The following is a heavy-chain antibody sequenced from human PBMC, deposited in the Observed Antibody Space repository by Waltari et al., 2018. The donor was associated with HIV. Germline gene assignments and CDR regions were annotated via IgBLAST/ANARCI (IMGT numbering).Heavy chain of an antibody. CDR3: ARVMTTVVSSDAFDI. V-gene: IGHV4-34*01. D-gene: IGHD4-17*01. CDR2: INHSGST. Sequence: QVQLQQWGAGLLKPSETLSLTCAVYGGSFSGYYWSWIRQPPGKGLEWIGEINHSGSTNYNPSLKSRVTISVDTSKNQFSLKLSSVTAADTAVYYCARVMTTVVSSDAFDIWGQGTMVTVSS. J-gene: IGHJ3*02. CDR1: GGSFSGYY.